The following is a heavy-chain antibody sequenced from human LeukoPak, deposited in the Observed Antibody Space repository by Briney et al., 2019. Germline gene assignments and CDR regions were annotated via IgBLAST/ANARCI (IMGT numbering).Heavy chain of an antibody. CDR3: ANDAAQQQLSNLFYGMDV. CDR1: GFTFSKCA. V-gene: IGHV3-30-3*02. CDR2: ISYDGSNK. J-gene: IGHJ6*02. Sequence: PGGSLRLSCAASGFTFSKCAMHWVRQAPGKGLEWVAFISYDGSNKYYADSVKGRFTISRDNSKNTLYLQMNSLRAEDTAVYFCANDAAQQQLSNLFYGMDVWGQGTTVTVSS. D-gene: IGHD6-13*01.